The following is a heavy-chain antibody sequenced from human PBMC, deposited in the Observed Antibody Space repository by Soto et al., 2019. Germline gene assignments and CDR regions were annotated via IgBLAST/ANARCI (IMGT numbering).Heavy chain of an antibody. J-gene: IGHJ4*02. V-gene: IGHV3-30*18. CDR2: ISYDGSNK. CDR3: AKEGPWQQLVLLDY. Sequence: QVQLVESGGGVVQPWRSLRLSCADSGFTFSSYGMHWVRQAPGKGLEWVAVISYDGSNKYYADSVKGRFTISRDNSKNTLYLQMNSLRAEDTAVYYCAKEGPWQQLVLLDYWGQGTLVTVSS. D-gene: IGHD6-13*01. CDR1: GFTFSSYG.